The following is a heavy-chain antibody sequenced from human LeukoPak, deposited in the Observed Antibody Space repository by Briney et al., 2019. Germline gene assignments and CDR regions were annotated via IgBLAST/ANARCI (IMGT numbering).Heavy chain of an antibody. CDR3: VREYYNDSSGRVGAFDI. V-gene: IGHV4-59*08. CDR1: GGSISSYY. CDR2: IYYSGST. D-gene: IGHD3-22*01. Sequence: SETLSLTCTVSGGSISSYYWSWIRQPPGKGLEWIGYIYYSGSTNYNPSLKSRVTISVDTSKNQFSLKLSSVTAADTAVYYCVREYYNDSSGRVGAFDIWGQGTKVTVSS. J-gene: IGHJ3*02.